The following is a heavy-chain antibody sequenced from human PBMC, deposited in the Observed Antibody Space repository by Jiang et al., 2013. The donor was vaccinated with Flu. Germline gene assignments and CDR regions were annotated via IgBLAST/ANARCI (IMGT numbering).Heavy chain of an antibody. CDR1: GFTFSDYS. D-gene: IGHD2-8*01. Sequence: EVQLLESGGGLVQPGGSLRLSCTASGFTFSDYSMNWVRQAPGKGLEWISYISSKSSTIFDADSVRGRFTISRDNAKNSLYLQLNSLRDEDTAVYYCARGEYCIDGVCYITGFDYVGPGSPGHRLL. J-gene: IGHJ4*02. CDR2: ISSKSSTI. CDR3: ARGEYCIDGVCYITGFDY. V-gene: IGHV3-48*02.